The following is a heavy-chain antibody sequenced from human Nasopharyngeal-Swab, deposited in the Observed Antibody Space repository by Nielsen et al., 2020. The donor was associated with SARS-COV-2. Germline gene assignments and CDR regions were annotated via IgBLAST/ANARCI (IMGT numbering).Heavy chain of an antibody. CDR3: AKDETYYDLWSGYFMWFDP. CDR2: ISGSGGST. Sequence: WIRQPPGKGLEWVSAISGSGGSTYYADSVKGRFTISRDNSKNTLYLQMNSLRAEDTAVYYCAKDETYYDLWSGYFMWFDPWGQGTLVTVSS. V-gene: IGHV3-23*01. J-gene: IGHJ5*02. D-gene: IGHD3-3*01.